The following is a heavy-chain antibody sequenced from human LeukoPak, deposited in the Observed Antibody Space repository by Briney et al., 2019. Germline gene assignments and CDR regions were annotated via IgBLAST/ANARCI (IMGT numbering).Heavy chain of an antibody. CDR1: GFTFSNYW. Sequence: GGSLRLSCAASGFTFSNYWMHWIRQVPGKGLEWVSSISGGGGSTYYADSVKGRFTISRDNSKNTLFLQMSSLTAGDTAVYYCAKSAYYDSSGFYREYYFEHWGQGTLVTVSS. CDR3: AKSAYYDSSGFYREYYFEH. V-gene: IGHV3-23*01. D-gene: IGHD3-22*01. CDR2: ISGGGGST. J-gene: IGHJ4*02.